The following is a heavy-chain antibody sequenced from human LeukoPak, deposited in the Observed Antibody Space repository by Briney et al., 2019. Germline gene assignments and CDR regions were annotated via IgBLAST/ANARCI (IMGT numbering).Heavy chain of an antibody. D-gene: IGHD2-15*01. CDR3: AREDGYCSGGNCYSYFDS. V-gene: IGHV3-7*01. CDR2: IKKTGSET. Sequence: PGGSLRLSCAASGFTFSGYWMSWVRQAPGKGLEWVAYIKKTGSETYYVDSVKGRFTITRDNARNSVFLQMNSLRAEDTAVYYCAREDGYCSGGNCYSYFDSWGQGTLVTVSS. CDR1: GFTFSGYW. J-gene: IGHJ4*02.